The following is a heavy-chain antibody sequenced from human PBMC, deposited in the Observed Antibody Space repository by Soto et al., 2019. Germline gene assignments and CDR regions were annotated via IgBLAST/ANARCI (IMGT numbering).Heavy chain of an antibody. Sequence: QVQLVQSGPEVKKPGSSVKVSCKASGGTFSNYAINWVRQAPGQGLEWMGGIIPIFGTANYAQKFQGRVTITADKSTSTAYMELSSLRSDDTAVYYCARSSRDSSTYYYICWGQGTLVTVSS. CDR3: ARSSRDSSTYYYIC. CDR1: GGTFSNYA. J-gene: IGHJ4*02. CDR2: IIPIFGTA. V-gene: IGHV1-69*06. D-gene: IGHD3-22*01.